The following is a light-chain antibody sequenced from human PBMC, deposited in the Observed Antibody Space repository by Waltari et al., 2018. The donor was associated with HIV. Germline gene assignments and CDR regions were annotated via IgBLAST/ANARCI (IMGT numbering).Light chain of an antibody. CDR1: NSDIGVYNF. CDR2: DVS. J-gene: IGLJ3*02. Sequence: QSALTQPASVSGSPGQWITISCTGTNSDIGVYNFVSWYQQHPGKAPKLIIFDVSNRPSGVSDRFSGSKSGNTASLTISGLQAEDEADYYCSSYRNSRTWVFGGGTKLTVL. CDR3: SSYRNSRTWV. V-gene: IGLV2-14*03.